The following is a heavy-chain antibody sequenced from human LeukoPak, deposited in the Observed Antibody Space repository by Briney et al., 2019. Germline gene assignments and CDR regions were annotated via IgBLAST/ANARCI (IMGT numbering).Heavy chain of an antibody. Sequence: PGGSLRLSCSASRFSFSAYGMHWVRQAPGKGLEWVAFIHYDRSSEYYAESVRGRFTISRDNSKYTLYLEINSLRPDDSAVYYCVKDAFSSSYDWGQGTLVTVSS. CDR1: RFSFSAYG. D-gene: IGHD6-6*01. J-gene: IGHJ4*02. CDR2: IHYDRSSE. CDR3: VKDAFSSSYD. V-gene: IGHV3-30*02.